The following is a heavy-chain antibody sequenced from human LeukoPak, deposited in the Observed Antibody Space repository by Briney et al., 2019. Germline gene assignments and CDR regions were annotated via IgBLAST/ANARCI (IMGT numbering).Heavy chain of an antibody. J-gene: IGHJ4*02. CDR3: ARGLPWHSSSWYFDY. V-gene: IGHV4-34*01. CDR2: INHSGST. CDR1: GGSFSGYY. D-gene: IGHD6-13*01. Sequence: PSETLSLTCAVYGGSFSGYYWSWIRQPPGKGLEWIGEINHSGSTNYNPSLKSRVTISVDTSKNQFSLKLSSVTAADTAVYYCARGLPWHSSSWYFDYWGQGTLVTVSS.